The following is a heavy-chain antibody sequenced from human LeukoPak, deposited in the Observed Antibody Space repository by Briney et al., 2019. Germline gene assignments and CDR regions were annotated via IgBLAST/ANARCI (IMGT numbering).Heavy chain of an antibody. CDR3: ARHLSGVTGYTYGRGIDY. Sequence: SETLSLTCTVSGGSISSYYWSWIRQPPGKGLEWIGYIYYSGSTYQNPSLKSRVTISVDTSKNQFSLKLSSVTAADTAVYYCARHLSGVTGYTYGRGIDYWGQGTLVSVSS. J-gene: IGHJ4*02. V-gene: IGHV4-59*08. CDR1: GGSISSYY. CDR2: IYYSGST. D-gene: IGHD5-18*01.